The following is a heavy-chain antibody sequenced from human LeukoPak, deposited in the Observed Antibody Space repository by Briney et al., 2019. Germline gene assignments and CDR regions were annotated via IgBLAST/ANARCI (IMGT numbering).Heavy chain of an antibody. V-gene: IGHV4-30-4*08. Sequence: SETLSLTCTVSGGSISSGSYYWSWIRQPAGKGLEWIGYIYYSGSTYYNPSLKSRVTISVDTSKNQFSLKLSSVTAADTAVYYCARVPSDATFDYWGQGTLVTVSS. J-gene: IGHJ4*02. CDR3: ARVPSDATFDY. CDR1: GGSISSGSYY. CDR2: IYYSGST.